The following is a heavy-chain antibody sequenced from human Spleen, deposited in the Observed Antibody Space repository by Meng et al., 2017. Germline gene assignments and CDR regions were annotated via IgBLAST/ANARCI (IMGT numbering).Heavy chain of an antibody. Sequence: VALVGTGGGLSQPGGSLRLSCAVSGFTVSVNYMSWVRQAPGKGLEWVSVIYSTYSGGSIYYTDSVKGRFTISRDDSKSTLYLQMSGLRIDDTGVYYCTWDDKAVSDYWGQGTLVTVSS. CDR2: IYSTYSGGSI. CDR3: TWDDKAVSDY. D-gene: IGHD2-15*01. J-gene: IGHJ4*02. V-gene: IGHV3-53*02. CDR1: GFTVSVNY.